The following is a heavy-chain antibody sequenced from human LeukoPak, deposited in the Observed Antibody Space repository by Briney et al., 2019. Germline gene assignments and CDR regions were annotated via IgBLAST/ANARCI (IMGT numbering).Heavy chain of an antibody. CDR1: GFTFSSYE. D-gene: IGHD3-10*01. CDR2: ISSSGSTI. J-gene: IGHJ6*02. Sequence: PGGSLLLSCAASGFTFSSYEMNWVRQAPGKGLEWVSYISSSGSTIYYADSVKGRFTISRDNAKNSLYLQMNSLRAEDTAVYYCARDGAVRGVNYYYYGMDVWGQGTTVTVSS. CDR3: ARDGAVRGVNYYYYGMDV. V-gene: IGHV3-48*03.